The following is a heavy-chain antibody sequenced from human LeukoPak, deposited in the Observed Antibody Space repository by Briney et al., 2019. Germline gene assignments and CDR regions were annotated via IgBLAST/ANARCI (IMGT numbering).Heavy chain of an antibody. CDR1: GGSINNYY. CDR3: ARDKGSGPGAFDI. V-gene: IGHV4-59*01. D-gene: IGHD6-19*01. J-gene: IGHJ3*02. Sequence: SETLSLTCTVSGGSINNYYWSWIRQPPGKGLELIGYIFYSGSTDHNPSRKRRVTISVDTSKNQFSLKLNAVTTAETAVYYCARDKGSGPGAFDIWGQGTMVTVSS. CDR2: IFYSGST.